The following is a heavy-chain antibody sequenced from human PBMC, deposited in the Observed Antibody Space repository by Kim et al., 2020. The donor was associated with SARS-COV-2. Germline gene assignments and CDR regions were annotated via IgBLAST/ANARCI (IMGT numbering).Heavy chain of an antibody. J-gene: IGHJ6*02. Sequence: ASVKVSCKASGYTFTDYAMNWVRQAPGQGLEWMGWINTNTGKPTYVQGFTGRFVLSLDTSVSTAHLQISSLEADDTAVYYCARVRTTGFSTTWYVERPMDDWGQGTTVTVSS. V-gene: IGHV7-4-1*02. CDR3: ARVRTTGFSTTWYVERPMDD. D-gene: IGHD6-13*01. CDR2: INTNTGKP. CDR1: GYTFTDYA.